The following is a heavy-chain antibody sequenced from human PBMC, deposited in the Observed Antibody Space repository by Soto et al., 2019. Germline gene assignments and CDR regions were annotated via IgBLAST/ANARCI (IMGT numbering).Heavy chain of an antibody. V-gene: IGHV1-8*01. J-gene: IGHJ4*02. CDR2: MNPTRGNT. Sequence: QVQLVQSGAEVKKPGDSVKVSCKASGYTFTSYDINWVRQATGQGLEWMGWMNPTRGNTGYAQKFQGRVTMTRNTSISTAYMERSSLKSEDTAVYYCARELSSSWRFDYWGQGTLVTVAS. CDR1: GYTFTSYD. CDR3: ARELSSSWRFDY. D-gene: IGHD6-13*01.